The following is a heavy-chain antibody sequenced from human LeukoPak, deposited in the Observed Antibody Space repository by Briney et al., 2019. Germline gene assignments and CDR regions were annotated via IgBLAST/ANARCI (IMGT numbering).Heavy chain of an antibody. CDR2: ISGAGGST. J-gene: IGHJ4*02. D-gene: IGHD6-13*01. Sequence: PGGSLRLSCAASGFTFSSYAMNWVRQAPGKGLEWVSAISGAGGSTYYADSVKGRFNISRDSSKNTLYLQMNSLRAEDTAMYYCAKGSFTYGSSWFDYWGQGTLVTVSS. V-gene: IGHV3-23*01. CDR1: GFTFSSYA. CDR3: AKGSFTYGSSWFDY.